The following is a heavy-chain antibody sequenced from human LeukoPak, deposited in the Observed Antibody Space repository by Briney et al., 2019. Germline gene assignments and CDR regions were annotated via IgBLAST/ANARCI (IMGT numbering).Heavy chain of an antibody. D-gene: IGHD3-22*01. CDR3: AKCHYDSSYSLSYFDY. CDR2: ISGSGGST. CDR1: GFTFSSYA. J-gene: IGHJ4*02. Sequence: GGSLRLSCAASGFTFSSYAMSWVRQAPGKGLEWVSAISGSGGSTYYTDSVKGRFTISRDNSKNTLFLQMSSLRAEDTAVYFCAKCHYDSSYSLSYFDYWGQGTLVTVSS. V-gene: IGHV3-23*01.